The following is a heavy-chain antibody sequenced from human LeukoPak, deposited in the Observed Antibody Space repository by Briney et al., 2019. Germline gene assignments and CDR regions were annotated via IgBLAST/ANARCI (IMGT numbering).Heavy chain of an antibody. V-gene: IGHV3-23*01. CDR1: GFTFSSYA. CDR2: ISGSGGST. Sequence: AGGSLRLSCAASGFTFSSYAMSWVRQAPGKGLEWVSAISGSGGSTYYADSVKGRFTISRDNSKNTLYLQMISLRAEDTAVYYCARGPEKSLRYYFHYWGQGTLVTVSS. J-gene: IGHJ4*02. CDR3: ARGPEKSLRYYFHY.